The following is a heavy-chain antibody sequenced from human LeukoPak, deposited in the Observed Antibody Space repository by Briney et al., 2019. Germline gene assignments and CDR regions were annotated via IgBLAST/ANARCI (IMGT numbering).Heavy chain of an antibody. CDR3: ARDREGWELPTHTLGY. J-gene: IGHJ4*02. CDR1: GFTFDDYA. V-gene: IGHV3-9*01. Sequence: GRSLRLSCAASGFTFDDYAMHWVRQAPGKGLEWVSGINWNSVSVDYADSVKGRFTISRDNAKNSLYLQMNSLRAEDTAVYYCARDREGWELPTHTLGYWGQGTLVTVSS. CDR2: INWNSVSV. D-gene: IGHD1-26*01.